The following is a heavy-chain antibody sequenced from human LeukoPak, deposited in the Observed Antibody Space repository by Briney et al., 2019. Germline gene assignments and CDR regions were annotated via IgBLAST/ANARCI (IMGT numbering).Heavy chain of an antibody. Sequence: GRSLRLSCAASGFTFSSYGMHWVRRAPGKGLEWVAVISYDGSNKYYADSVKGRFTISRDNSKNTLYLQMSSLRAEDTAVYYCAKDLLWFLTRGMDVWGQGTTVTASS. V-gene: IGHV3-30*18. CDR3: AKDLLWFLTRGMDV. CDR1: GFTFSSYG. D-gene: IGHD3-10*01. CDR2: ISYDGSNK. J-gene: IGHJ6*02.